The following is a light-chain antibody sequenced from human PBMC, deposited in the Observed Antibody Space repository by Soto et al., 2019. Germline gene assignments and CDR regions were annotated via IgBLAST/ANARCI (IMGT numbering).Light chain of an antibody. Sequence: DIVMTQSPDSLAVSLGERATINCKSSQSVLYSSNNKNYLAWYQQRPGQPPNLLIYWAATRESGVPDRFSGSGSGTDFTLTITSLQAEDVAVYYCQQYESTPPTFGQGTKLEIK. V-gene: IGKV4-1*01. CDR1: QSVLYSSNNKNY. J-gene: IGKJ2*01. CDR2: WAA. CDR3: QQYESTPPT.